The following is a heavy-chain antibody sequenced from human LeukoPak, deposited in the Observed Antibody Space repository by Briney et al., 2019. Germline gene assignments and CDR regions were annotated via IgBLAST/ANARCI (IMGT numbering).Heavy chain of an antibody. V-gene: IGHV3-7*05. CDR3: ARARYCSGGSWYFDY. CDR1: GFTFSSYR. D-gene: IGHD2-15*01. J-gene: IGHJ4*01. Sequence: GGSLRLSCAVSGFTFSSYRMSWLRQAPGKGLEWVANINQDESETYYVDSVKGRFTISRDSAKNSLYLQMNSLRAEDTAVYYCARARYCSGGSWYFDYCGHGTLVTVSS. CDR2: INQDESET.